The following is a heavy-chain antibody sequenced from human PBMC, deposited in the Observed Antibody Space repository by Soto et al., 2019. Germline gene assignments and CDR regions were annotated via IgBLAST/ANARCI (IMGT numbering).Heavy chain of an antibody. V-gene: IGHV4-31*03. D-gene: IGHD1-26*01. CDR3: ARAVISPATSDAFDS. J-gene: IGHJ3*02. Sequence: QVQLQESGPGLVKPSQTLSVTCTVSGGSLSSDNFFWSWVRQHPETGLEWVGYIYHTGAAYYNPSLKSRLTLSLDTSKNRFSMSLISVTAADTAVYYCARAVISPATSDAFDSWGQGTMVTVSS. CDR2: IYHTGAA. CDR1: GGSLSSDNFF.